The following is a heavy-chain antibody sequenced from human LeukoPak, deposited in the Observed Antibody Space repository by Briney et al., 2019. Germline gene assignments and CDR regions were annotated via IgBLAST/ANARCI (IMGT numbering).Heavy chain of an antibody. CDR2: ISGSGGST. CDR3: AKAPYSGYDYFDY. Sequence: GGSLRLSCAASGFTFSSYAISWVRQAPGKGLEWVSAISGSGGSTYYADSVKGRFTISRDNSKNTLYLQMNSLRAEDTAVYYCAKAPYSGYDYFDYWGQGTLVTVSS. J-gene: IGHJ4*02. V-gene: IGHV3-23*01. CDR1: GFTFSSYA. D-gene: IGHD5-12*01.